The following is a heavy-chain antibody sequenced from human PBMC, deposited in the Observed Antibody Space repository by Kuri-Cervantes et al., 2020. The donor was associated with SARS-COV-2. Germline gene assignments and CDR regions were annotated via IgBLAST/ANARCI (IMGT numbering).Heavy chain of an antibody. CDR1: GFTFRSYG. V-gene: IGHV3-30*03. Sequence: GESLKISCAASGFTFRSYGMYWVRQAPGKGLQWLAGISSNGNNKYYEDSVKGRFTISGDNAKSSIYLQMNSLRAEDTAVYYCARDLAYAFDYWGQGVLVTVSS. CDR2: ISSNGNNK. CDR3: ARDLAYAFDY. J-gene: IGHJ4*02. D-gene: IGHD3-16*01.